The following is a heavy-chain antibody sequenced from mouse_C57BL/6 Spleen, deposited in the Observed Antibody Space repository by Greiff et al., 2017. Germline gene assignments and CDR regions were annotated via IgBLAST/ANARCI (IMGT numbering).Heavy chain of an antibody. CDR2: IDPSDSYT. CDR1: GYTFTSYW. CDR3: ARGPHYGSSLYYYAMDD. J-gene: IGHJ4*01. V-gene: IGHV1-50*01. Sequence: VQLQQPGAELVKPGASVKLSCKASGYTFTSYWMQWVKQRPGQGLEWIGEIDPSDSYTNYNQKFKGKATLTVDTSSSTAYMQLSSLTSEDSAVYYCARGPHYGSSLYYYAMDDWGQGTSVTVSS. D-gene: IGHD1-1*01.